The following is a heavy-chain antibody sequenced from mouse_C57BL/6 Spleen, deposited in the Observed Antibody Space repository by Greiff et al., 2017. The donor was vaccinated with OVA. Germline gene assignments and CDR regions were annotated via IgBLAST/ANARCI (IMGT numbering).Heavy chain of an antibody. Sequence: VQLQQSGPELVKPGASVKIPCKASGYTFTDYNMDWVKQSHGKSLEWIGAINPNNGGTIYNQKFKGKATLTVDKSSSTAYMELRSLTSDDTAVYYCARREVLYGNYAWFAYWGQGTLVTVSA. J-gene: IGHJ3*01. D-gene: IGHD2-1*01. CDR1: GYTFTDYN. CDR2: INPNNGGT. V-gene: IGHV1-18*01. CDR3: ARREVLYGNYAWFAY.